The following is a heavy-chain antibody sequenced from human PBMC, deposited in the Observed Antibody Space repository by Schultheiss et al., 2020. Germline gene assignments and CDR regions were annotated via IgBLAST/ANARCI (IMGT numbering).Heavy chain of an antibody. CDR3: ARGVRSGGYSEYFDY. CDR2: IYYSGST. D-gene: IGHD3-22*01. CDR1: GGSFSGYY. J-gene: IGHJ4*02. Sequence: SETLSLTCAVYGGSFSGYYWSWIRQPPGKGLEWIGYIYYSGSTNYNPSLKSRVTISVDTSKNQFSLKLNSVTAADTAVYYCARGVRSGGYSEYFDYWGQGTLVTVSS. V-gene: IGHV4-59*12.